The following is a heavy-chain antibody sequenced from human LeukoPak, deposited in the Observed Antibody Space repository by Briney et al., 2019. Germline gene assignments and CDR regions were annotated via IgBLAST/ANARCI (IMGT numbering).Heavy chain of an antibody. V-gene: IGHV3-11*04. CDR2: ISSSGSTI. D-gene: IGHD6-13*01. CDR3: ARVPRPRYVAAPVGFDY. CDR1: GFTFSDYY. Sequence: GGSLRLSCAASGFTFSDYYMSWIRQAPGKGLEWVSYISSSGSTIYYADSVKGRFTISRDNAKNSLYLQMNSLRAEDTAVYYCARVPRPRYVAAPVGFDYWGQGTLVTVSS. J-gene: IGHJ4*02.